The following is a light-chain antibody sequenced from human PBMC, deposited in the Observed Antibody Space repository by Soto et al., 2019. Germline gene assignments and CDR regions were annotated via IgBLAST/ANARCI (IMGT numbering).Light chain of an antibody. CDR2: GAS. V-gene: IGKV3-20*01. CDR1: QSVSSD. CDR3: LQYGSSPHT. J-gene: IGKJ5*01. Sequence: NVLTQSPATLSVSPGARAPLSCRASQSVSSDLAWYPQKPGQAPRLLIYGASSRATGIPDRFSGSGSGTDFTLTITRLEPEDFAVYYCLQYGSSPHTFGQGTRLEI.